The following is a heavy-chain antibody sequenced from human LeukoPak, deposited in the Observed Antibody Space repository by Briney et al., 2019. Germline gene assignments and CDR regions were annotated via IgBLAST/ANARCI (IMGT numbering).Heavy chain of an antibody. CDR2: ISGSGGST. D-gene: IGHD2-2*03. Sequence: GGSLRLSCAASGFTFSSYAMSWVRQAPGKGLEWVSAISGSGGSTYYADSVKGRFTVSRDNSKNTLYLQMNSLRAEDTAVYYCAKDVDIVVVPAAMFYYYGMDVWGQGTTVTVSS. J-gene: IGHJ6*02. V-gene: IGHV3-23*01. CDR3: AKDVDIVVVPAAMFYYYGMDV. CDR1: GFTFSSYA.